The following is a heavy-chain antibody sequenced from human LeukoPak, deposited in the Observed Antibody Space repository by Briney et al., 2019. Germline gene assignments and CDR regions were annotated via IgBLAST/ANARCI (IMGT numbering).Heavy chain of an antibody. CDR1: GFTFSSYE. V-gene: IGHV3-48*03. Sequence: GGSLRLSCAASGFTFSSYEMNWVRQAPGKGLEWVSYISSSGSTIYYADSVKGRFTISRDNAKNSLYLQMNSLRAEDTAVYYCARDSVWYDSSNGTDVWGQGTTVTVSS. CDR2: ISSSGSTI. J-gene: IGHJ6*02. D-gene: IGHD3-22*01. CDR3: ARDSVWYDSSNGTDV.